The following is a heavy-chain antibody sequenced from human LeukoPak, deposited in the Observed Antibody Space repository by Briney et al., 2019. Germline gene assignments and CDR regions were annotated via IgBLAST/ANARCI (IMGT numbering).Heavy chain of an antibody. CDR1: GFTFSSWS. CDR2: ISSSGGST. V-gene: IGHV3-23*01. CDR3: AKDREGLSSGYDLEYFDY. Sequence: TGGSLRLSCAASGFTFSSWSMSWARQAPGKGLEWVSAISSSGGSTFYADSVKGRFTISRDNSKTTLYLQMNSLRAEDTAVYYCAKDREGLSSGYDLEYFDYWGQGTLVTVSS. D-gene: IGHD5-12*01. J-gene: IGHJ4*02.